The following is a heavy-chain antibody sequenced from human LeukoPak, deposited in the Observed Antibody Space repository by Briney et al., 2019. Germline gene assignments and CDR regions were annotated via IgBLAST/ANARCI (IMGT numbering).Heavy chain of an antibody. CDR1: GFTANTNY. V-gene: IGHV3-53*01. CDR3: ARELFVNWELQGFTY. J-gene: IGHJ4*02. CDR2: IDSGGRT. D-gene: IGHD1-7*01. Sequence: GGSLRLSSAASGFTANTNYMNWVRQAPGKGLEWVSVIDSGGRTYYADSVKGRFTISRDNSKNTLHLQMNSLRAEDTAIYYCARELFVNWELQGFTYWGQGTLVTVSS.